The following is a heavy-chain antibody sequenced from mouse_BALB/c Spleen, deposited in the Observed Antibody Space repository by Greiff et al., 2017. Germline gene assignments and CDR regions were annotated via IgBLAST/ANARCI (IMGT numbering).Heavy chain of an antibody. D-gene: IGHD2-10*02. Sequence: VQVVESGPGLVQPSQSLSITCTVSGFSLTSYGVHWVRQSPGKGLEWLGVIWSGGSTDYNAAFISRLSISKDNSKSQVFFKMNSLQANDTAIYYCARNEGEYGNHGAMDYWGQGTSVTVSS. CDR3: ARNEGEYGNHGAMDY. J-gene: IGHJ4*01. CDR2: IWSGGST. V-gene: IGHV2-2*02. CDR1: GFSLTSYG.